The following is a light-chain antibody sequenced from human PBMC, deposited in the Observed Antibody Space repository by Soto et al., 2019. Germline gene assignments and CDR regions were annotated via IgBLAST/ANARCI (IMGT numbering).Light chain of an antibody. Sequence: EIVMTQSPATLSVSPGERATLSCRASQSVSSNLAWYQQKPGQAPRLLIYGASTRATGIPARFSGSGSGTDFTLTISSLEPEDFATYYCQQYYSFPPTFGQGTKVDI. V-gene: IGKV3-15*01. CDR2: GAS. J-gene: IGKJ1*01. CDR3: QQYYSFPPT. CDR1: QSVSSN.